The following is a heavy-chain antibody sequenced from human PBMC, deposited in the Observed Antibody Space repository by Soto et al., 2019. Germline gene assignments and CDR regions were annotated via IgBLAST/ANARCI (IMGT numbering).Heavy chain of an antibody. CDR3: ARDWANAGRNEYYYGSGSYTDSFDI. CDR1: GFTFSSYW. J-gene: IGHJ3*02. V-gene: IGHV3-7*03. D-gene: IGHD3-10*01. CDR2: IKQDGSEK. Sequence: GGSLRLSCAASGFTFSSYWMSWVRQAPGKGLEWVANIKQDGSEKYYVDSVKGRFTISRDNAKNSLYLQMNSLRAEDKAVYYCARDWANAGRNEYYYGSGSYTDSFDIWGQGTMVTVSS.